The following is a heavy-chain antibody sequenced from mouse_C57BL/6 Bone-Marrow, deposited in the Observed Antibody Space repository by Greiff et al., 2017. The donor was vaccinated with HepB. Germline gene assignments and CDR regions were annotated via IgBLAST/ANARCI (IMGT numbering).Heavy chain of an antibody. J-gene: IGHJ4*01. D-gene: IGHD1-1*01. V-gene: IGHV5-15*01. Sequence: VQLKESGGGLVQPGGSLKLSCAASGFTFSDYGMAWVRQAPRKGPEWVAFISNLAYSIYYADTVTGRFTISREKAKNTRYLERSSLRSEDTAMYYCARHGSSYGAMDYWGQGTSVTVSS. CDR3: ARHGSSYGAMDY. CDR2: ISNLAYSI. CDR1: GFTFSDYG.